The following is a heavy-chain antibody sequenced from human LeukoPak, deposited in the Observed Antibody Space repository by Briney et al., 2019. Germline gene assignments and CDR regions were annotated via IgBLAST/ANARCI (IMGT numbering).Heavy chain of an antibody. CDR1: EFTFSNYA. V-gene: IGHV3-23*01. CDR2: INNSGVHT. D-gene: IGHD6-25*01. CDR3: ARDPSAGSES. Sequence: GGSLRLSCEASEFTFSNYAMSWVRQAPGKGLEWVSIINNSGVHTSYADSVKGRFTISRDNAKSSLYLQMNSLRVEDTAVYYCARDPSAGSESWGQGTLVTVSS. J-gene: IGHJ4*02.